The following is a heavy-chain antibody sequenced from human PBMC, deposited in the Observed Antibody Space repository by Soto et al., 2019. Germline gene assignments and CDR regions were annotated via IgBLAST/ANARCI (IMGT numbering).Heavy chain of an antibody. J-gene: IGHJ4*02. V-gene: IGHV4-34*08. CDR2: TTHSGRT. CDR1: GGTFSDHY. Sequence: PSETLSLTCAVYGGTFSDHYWTCIRPPPGKGLEWIGETTHSGRTTYAPSLKSRLAISVDTSKKQFSLVLMSVTAADTGVYYCTTDTYDIVTGFYRLDYWGQRTQVTVSS. CDR3: TTDTYDIVTGFYRLDY. D-gene: IGHD3-9*01.